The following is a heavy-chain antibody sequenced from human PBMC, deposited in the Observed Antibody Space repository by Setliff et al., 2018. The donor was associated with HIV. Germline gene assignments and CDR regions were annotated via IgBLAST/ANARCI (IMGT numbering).Heavy chain of an antibody. V-gene: IGHV4-59*11. CDR2: IYFSGRT. CDR1: TGAIWGHY. D-gene: IGHD3-10*01. CDR3: AGLPTAGEWPTGGFDY. J-gene: IGHJ4*02. Sequence: SETLSLTCSLSTGAIWGHYWNWVRQSPGKGLEWIGYIYFSGRTNYNSSLKNRVTISIDTSRQHFSLKLSAVTAADTAVYYCAGLPTAGEWPTGGFDYWGQGALVTVSS.